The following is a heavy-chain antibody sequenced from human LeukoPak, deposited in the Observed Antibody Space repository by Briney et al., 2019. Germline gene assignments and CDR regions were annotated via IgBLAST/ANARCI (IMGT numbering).Heavy chain of an antibody. Sequence: PGGSLRLSCAGSRFTFSNAWMSWVRQAPGKGLEWVSVIYSGGSTYYADSVKGRFTLSRDNSKNTLFLQMNSLRAEDTAVYYCAREPQGDSSGYDAFDIWGQGTMVTVSS. D-gene: IGHD3-22*01. J-gene: IGHJ3*02. V-gene: IGHV3-66*01. CDR3: AREPQGDSSGYDAFDI. CDR2: IYSGGST. CDR1: RFTFSNAW.